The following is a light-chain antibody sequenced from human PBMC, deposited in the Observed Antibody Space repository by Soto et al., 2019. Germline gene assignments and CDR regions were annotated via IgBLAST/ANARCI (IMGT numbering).Light chain of an antibody. CDR2: AAT. CDR3: LQHYNYPRT. V-gene: IGKV1-6*01. CDR1: QGIRNV. J-gene: IGKJ1*01. Sequence: AIQMTQSPSSLSASVGDRVNITCRTSQGIRNVLGWFQQKPGKAPKLLINAATNLQSGVPSRFSGSGSGTDFTLTISSLQPVDFATYYCLQHYNYPRTFGQWTKVEIK.